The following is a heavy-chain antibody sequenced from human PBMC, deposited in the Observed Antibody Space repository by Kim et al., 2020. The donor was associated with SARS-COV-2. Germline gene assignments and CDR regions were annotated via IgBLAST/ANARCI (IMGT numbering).Heavy chain of an antibody. V-gene: IGHV1-69*13. CDR1: GGTFSSYA. D-gene: IGHD5-12*01. J-gene: IGHJ4*02. CDR3: ARAGGEFGMATILGIFDY. CDR2: IIPIFGTA. Sequence: SVKVSCKASGGTFSSYAISWVRQAPGQGLEWMGGIIPIFGTANYAQKFQGRVTITADESTSTAYMELSSLRSEDTAVYYCARAGGEFGMATILGIFDYWGQGTLVTVSS.